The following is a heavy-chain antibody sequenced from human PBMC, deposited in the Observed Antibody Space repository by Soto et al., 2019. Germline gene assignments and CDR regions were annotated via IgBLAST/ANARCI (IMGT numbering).Heavy chain of an antibody. CDR1: GFTFSSYA. J-gene: IGHJ4*02. V-gene: IGHV3-30-3*01. D-gene: IGHD6-13*01. CDR2: ISYDGSNK. Sequence: GGSLRLSCAASGFTFSSYAMHWVRQAPGKGLEWVAVISYDGSNKYYADSVKGRFTISRDNSKNTLYLQMNSLRAEDTAVYYCARVGIAAAGTYYFDYWGQGTLVTV. CDR3: ARVGIAAAGTYYFDY.